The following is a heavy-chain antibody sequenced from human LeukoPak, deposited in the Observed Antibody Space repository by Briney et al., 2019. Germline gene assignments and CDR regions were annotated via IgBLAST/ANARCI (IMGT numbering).Heavy chain of an antibody. CDR1: GFTFSSYG. D-gene: IGHD3-22*01. V-gene: IGHV3-15*01. J-gene: IGHJ4*02. CDR3: TTGYGNYYDSSGYYYYFDY. Sequence: KSGGSLRLSCAASGFTFSSYGMPWVRQAPGKGLEWVGRIKSKTDGGTTDYAAPVKGRFTISRDDSKNTLYLQVNSLKTEDTAVYYCTTGYGNYYDSSGYYYYFDYWGQGTLVTVSS. CDR2: IKSKTDGGTT.